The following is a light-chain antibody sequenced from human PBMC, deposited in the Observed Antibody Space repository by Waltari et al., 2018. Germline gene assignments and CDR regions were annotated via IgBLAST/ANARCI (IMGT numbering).Light chain of an antibody. CDR2: SNN. V-gene: IGLV1-44*01. Sequence: QSMLTQPPSGSGTPGQRVTISCSGSSSNIGSNPVNWYQQLPRTAPKLVIFSNNGRPSGVPDRFSASKSGTSASLAISGLQSEDEANDYCATWDDTLKGPVFGGGTKLIVL. J-gene: IGLJ2*01. CDR3: ATWDDTLKGPV. CDR1: SSNIGSNP.